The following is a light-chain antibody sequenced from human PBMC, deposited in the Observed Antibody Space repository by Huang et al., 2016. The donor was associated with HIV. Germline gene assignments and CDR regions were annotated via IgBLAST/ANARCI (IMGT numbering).Light chain of an antibody. CDR2: GSS. CDR1: RSVSTN. CDR3: HQYNNWLLS. J-gene: IGKJ4*01. Sequence: EIVMTQSPATLSVSPGERVTLSFRANRSVSTNLAWYQQRPGQAPRLLIYGSSTRAPGIPARFSGSGSGTDFSLTISSLQSEDFALYYCHQYNNWLLSFGGGTRVDI. V-gene: IGKV3-15*01.